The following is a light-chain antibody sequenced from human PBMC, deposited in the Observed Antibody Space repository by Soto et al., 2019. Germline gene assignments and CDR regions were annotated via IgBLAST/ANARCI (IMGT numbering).Light chain of an antibody. V-gene: IGKV3-20*01. Sequence: EIGLTQSPGTLSLSPGERATLSCRASQSVTSYYLAWYQQKPGQAPMLLIDGSSRCATDIPDWFSVSVSGTYITLTTGTLGPEEFAVYYCQLYGSSSYTFGQGTKLEIK. CDR2: GSS. CDR3: QLYGSSSYT. CDR1: QSVTSYY. J-gene: IGKJ2*01.